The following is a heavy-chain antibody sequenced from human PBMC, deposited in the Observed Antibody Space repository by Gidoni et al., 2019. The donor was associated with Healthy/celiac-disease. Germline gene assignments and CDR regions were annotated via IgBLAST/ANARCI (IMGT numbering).Heavy chain of an antibody. CDR3: ARDASPGGGWTSAFDI. Sequence: TFSSYAMHWVRQAPGKGLEWVAVISYDGSNKYYADSVKGRFTISRDNSKNTLYLQMNSLRAEDTAVYYCARDASPGGGWTSAFDIWGQGTMVTVSS. V-gene: IGHV3-30-3*01. D-gene: IGHD6-19*01. CDR2: ISYDGSNK. J-gene: IGHJ3*02. CDR1: TFSSYA.